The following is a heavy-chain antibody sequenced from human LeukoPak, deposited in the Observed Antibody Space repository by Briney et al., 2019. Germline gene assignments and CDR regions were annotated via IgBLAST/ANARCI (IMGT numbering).Heavy chain of an antibody. Sequence: GGSLRLSCAASGFTFSSYGMHWVRQAPGKGLEWVAVISYDGSNKYYADSVKGRFTISRDNSKNTLYLQMNSLRAEDTAVYYCARDSSGWGYYFDYWGQGTLVTVSS. D-gene: IGHD3-22*01. J-gene: IGHJ4*02. CDR3: ARDSSGWGYYFDY. CDR1: GFTFSSYG. CDR2: ISYDGSNK. V-gene: IGHV3-30*19.